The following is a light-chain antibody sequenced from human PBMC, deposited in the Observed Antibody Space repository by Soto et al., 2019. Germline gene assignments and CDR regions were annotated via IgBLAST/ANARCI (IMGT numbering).Light chain of an antibody. CDR3: QHYNSSPPIT. V-gene: IGKV3-20*01. CDR1: QSVRSTS. Sequence: VLTQSPGTLSLSPGERATLSCRASQSVRSTSLVWYQQKPAQAPRLLIYGASSRATGIPDRFSGGGSGTDFNLTISRLEPEDFAVYYCQHYNSSPPITFGQGTRLEIK. CDR2: GAS. J-gene: IGKJ5*01.